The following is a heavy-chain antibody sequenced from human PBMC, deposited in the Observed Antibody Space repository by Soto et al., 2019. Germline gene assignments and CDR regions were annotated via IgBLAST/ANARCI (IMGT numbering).Heavy chain of an antibody. CDR3: TTLSWDASDWH. J-gene: IGHJ4*02. CDR2: INHDGSDK. V-gene: IGHV3-7*03. Sequence: PGGSLRLSCVTPGFTFNSYWMSWVRQTPGQGLECVARINHDGSDKNYVDSVKGRFTISRDNAKNSLFLQMNSLRADDTAVYYCTTLSWDASDWHWGLGALVTVSS. D-gene: IGHD6-19*01. CDR1: GFTFNSYW.